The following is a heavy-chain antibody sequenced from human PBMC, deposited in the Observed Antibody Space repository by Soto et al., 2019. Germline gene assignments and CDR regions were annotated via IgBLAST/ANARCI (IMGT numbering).Heavy chain of an antibody. D-gene: IGHD5-12*01. CDR1: GGSISTSRSY. Sequence: SETLSLTCSVSGGSISTSRSYWAWIRQPPGKGLEWLANIFYSGSTFYNPSLASRVSVSVDTSKNEFSLKLRSVTAADTATYYCARHGHNIYGFDVWGRGTTVTVSS. CDR3: ARHGHNIYGFDV. J-gene: IGHJ6*02. V-gene: IGHV4-39*01. CDR2: IFYSGST.